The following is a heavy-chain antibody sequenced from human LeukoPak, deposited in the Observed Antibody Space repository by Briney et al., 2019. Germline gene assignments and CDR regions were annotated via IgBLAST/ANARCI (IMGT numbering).Heavy chain of an antibody. Sequence: GGSLRLSCAASGFTFSSYSMNWVRQAPGKGLEWVSSISSSSSYIYCADSVKGRFTISRDNAKNSLYLQMNSLRAADTAVYYCARGPGGGSGWYEDVYWGQGTLVTVSS. CDR2: ISSSSSYI. CDR1: GFTFSSYS. J-gene: IGHJ4*02. CDR3: ARGPGGGSGWYEDVY. D-gene: IGHD6-19*01. V-gene: IGHV3-21*01.